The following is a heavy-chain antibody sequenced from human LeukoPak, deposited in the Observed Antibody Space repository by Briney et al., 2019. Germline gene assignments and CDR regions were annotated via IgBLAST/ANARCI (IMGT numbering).Heavy chain of an antibody. V-gene: IGHV3-23*01. CDR3: AIMHGYYDGSGYWVQ. D-gene: IGHD3-22*01. Sequence: GGSLRLSCAASGFTFGSYGMSWVRQAPGKGLVWVSFITPNADRTSYADSVEGRFTISRDNPRNTLYMQMNSPRDEDTAVYYCAIMHGYYDGSGYWVQWGQGTLVTVSS. CDR1: GFTFGSYG. J-gene: IGHJ1*01. CDR2: ITPNADRT.